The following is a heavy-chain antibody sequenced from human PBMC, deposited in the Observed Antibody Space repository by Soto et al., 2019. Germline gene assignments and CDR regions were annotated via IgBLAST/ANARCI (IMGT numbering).Heavy chain of an antibody. D-gene: IGHD1-1*01. CDR3: ARGWNEFPH. J-gene: IGHJ4*02. Sequence: ASVKVSCKASGGTFSSYAISWVRQAPGQGLECMGGIIPVFGTANYAQKFQGRVTINADESTSTVYMELSSLRSEDTAVYYCARGWNEFPHWRQGTLVTVSS. CDR2: IIPVFGTA. V-gene: IGHV1-69*13. CDR1: GGTFSSYA.